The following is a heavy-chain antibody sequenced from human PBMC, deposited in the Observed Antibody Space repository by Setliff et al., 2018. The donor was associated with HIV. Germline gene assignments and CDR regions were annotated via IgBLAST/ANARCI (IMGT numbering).Heavy chain of an antibody. J-gene: IGHJ4*02. D-gene: IGHD3-22*01. V-gene: IGHV3-30*02. CDR3: AKDRYYDSSGSPFDY. Sequence: GGSLRLSCAASGFTFASYGMHWVRQAPGKGLEWVAFIRYDGSNKYYADSVKGRFTISRDNSKNTLYLQMNSLRAEDTAVYYCAKDRYYDSSGSPFDYWGQGTLVTVSS. CDR1: GFTFASYG. CDR2: IRYDGSNK.